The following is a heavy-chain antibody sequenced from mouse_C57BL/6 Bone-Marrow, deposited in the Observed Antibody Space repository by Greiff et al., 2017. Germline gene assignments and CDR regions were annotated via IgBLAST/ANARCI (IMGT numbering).Heavy chain of an antibody. CDR1: GYAFSSSW. D-gene: IGHD2-10*02. J-gene: IGHJ1*03. V-gene: IGHV1-82*01. Sequence: QVQLQQSGPELVKPGASVKISCKASGYAFSSSWMNWVKQRPGKGLEWIGRIYPGDGDTNYNGKFKGKATLTADKSSSTAYMQLSSLTSEDSAVYFCARGRYGNYVVHWYFDVWGTGTTVTVSS. CDR2: IYPGDGDT. CDR3: ARGRYGNYVVHWYFDV.